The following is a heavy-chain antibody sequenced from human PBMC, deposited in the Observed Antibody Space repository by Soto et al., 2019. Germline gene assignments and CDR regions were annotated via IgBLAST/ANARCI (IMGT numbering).Heavy chain of an antibody. V-gene: IGHV1-69*13. Sequence: SVKVSCKASGGTSSSYAISWVRQAPGQGLEWMGGIIPIFGTANYAQKFQGRVTITADESTSTAYMELSSLRSEDTAVYYCARDSTLRTIIDRDSSYYGMDVWGQGTTVTVSS. CDR2: IIPIFGTA. D-gene: IGHD6-13*01. CDR3: ARDSTLRTIIDRDSSYYGMDV. CDR1: GGTSSSYA. J-gene: IGHJ6*02.